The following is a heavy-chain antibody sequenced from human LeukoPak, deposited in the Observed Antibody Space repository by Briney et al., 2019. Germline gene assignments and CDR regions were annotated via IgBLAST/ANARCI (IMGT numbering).Heavy chain of an antibody. CDR1: GFTFSSYA. Sequence: GGSLRLSCAASGFTFSSYAMHWVRQAPGKGLEWVAVISYDGSNKYYADSVKDRFTISRDNSKNTLYLQMNSLRAEDTAVYYCARQLRDGYNSNWFDPWGQGTLVTVSS. CDR3: ARQLRDGYNSNWFDP. J-gene: IGHJ5*02. CDR2: ISYDGSNK. D-gene: IGHD5-24*01. V-gene: IGHV3-30-3*01.